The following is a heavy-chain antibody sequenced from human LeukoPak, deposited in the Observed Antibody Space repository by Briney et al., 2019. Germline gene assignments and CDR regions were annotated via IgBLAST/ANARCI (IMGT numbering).Heavy chain of an antibody. CDR3: AREGAYCGGSGQWGCNWFDP. V-gene: IGHV1-18*01. CDR1: GYTFTSYG. CDR2: ISAYNGNT. D-gene: IGHD2-21*01. Sequence: ASVKVSCKASGYTFTSYGISWVRQAPGQGLEWMGWISAYNGNTNYAQKLQGRVTMTTDTSTSTAYMELRSLRSDDTAVYYCAREGAYCGGSGQWGCNWFDPWGQGTLVTVSS. J-gene: IGHJ5*02.